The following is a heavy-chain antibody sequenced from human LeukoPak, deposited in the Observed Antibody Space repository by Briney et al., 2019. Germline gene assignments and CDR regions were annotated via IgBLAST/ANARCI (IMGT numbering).Heavy chain of an antibody. J-gene: IGHJ4*02. CDR3: AGTYYDFWSGYHKFDY. CDR1: GYTFTIYA. Sequence: ASVKVSCKASGYTFTIYAMNWVRQAPGQGLEWMGWINTNTGNPTYAQGFTGRFVFSLDTSVSTAYLRITSLKAEDTAVYYCAGTYYDFWSGYHKFDYWGQGTLVTVSS. V-gene: IGHV7-4-1*02. D-gene: IGHD3-3*01. CDR2: INTNTGNP.